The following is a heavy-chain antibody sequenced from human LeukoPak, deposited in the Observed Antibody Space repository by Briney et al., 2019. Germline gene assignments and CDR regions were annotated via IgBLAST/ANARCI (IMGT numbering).Heavy chain of an antibody. J-gene: IGHJ3*02. CDR1: GFTFYDYG. D-gene: IGHD3-22*01. Sequence: GGSLRLSCAASGFTFYDYGMSGVRQAPGKGLGWVSGINWNGGSTGYADSVKGRFTISRDNDKNSLYLQMNSLRAEDTALYYCARPESSGYYRAFDIWGQGTMVTVSS. V-gene: IGHV3-20*04. CDR2: INWNGGST. CDR3: ARPESSGYYRAFDI.